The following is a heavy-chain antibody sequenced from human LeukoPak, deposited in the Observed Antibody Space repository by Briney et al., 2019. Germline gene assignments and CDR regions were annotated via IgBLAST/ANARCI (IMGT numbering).Heavy chain of an antibody. D-gene: IGHD3-22*01. CDR3: AASPDYYDSNGYSYYFDY. Sequence: GASVKVSCKASGFTVTSSAVQWVRQARGQRLEWIGWIVVGSGNTNYAQKFQERVTITRDMSTSTAYMELSSLRSEDTAVYYCAASPDYYDSNGYSYYFDYWGQGTLVTVSS. V-gene: IGHV1-58*01. J-gene: IGHJ4*02. CDR1: GFTVTSSA. CDR2: IVVGSGNT.